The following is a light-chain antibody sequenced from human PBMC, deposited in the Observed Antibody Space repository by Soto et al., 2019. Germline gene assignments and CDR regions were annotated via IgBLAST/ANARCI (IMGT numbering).Light chain of an antibody. J-gene: IGLJ2*01. CDR3: TSFAGNFKVV. Sequence: QSALTQPPSASGSPGQSVTISCTGTSSDIGGYNYVSWYQQPPGKAPKLMIYEVTKRPSGVPDRFSGSKSGNTASLTVSGLQAEDEADYYCTSFAGNFKVVFGGGTQLTVL. V-gene: IGLV2-8*01. CDR2: EVT. CDR1: SSDIGGYNY.